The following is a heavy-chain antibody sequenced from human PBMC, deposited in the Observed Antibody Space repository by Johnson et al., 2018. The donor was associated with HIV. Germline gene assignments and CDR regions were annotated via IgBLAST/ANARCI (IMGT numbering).Heavy chain of an antibody. CDR1: GFIFSRYD. Sequence: VQLVESGGGLVQPGGSLRLSCADSGFIFSRYDMHWVRQVTGKGLEWVSAIGTTDDTYYPAPVKGRFTISRAYAKDSLYLQINSLRAGDTAVYYCVRESLRRIPVSGPGDAAFDIWGLGTKVTVSS. CDR3: VRESLRRIPVSGPGDAAFDI. V-gene: IGHV3-13*01. CDR2: IGTTDDT. D-gene: IGHD6-19*01. J-gene: IGHJ3*02.